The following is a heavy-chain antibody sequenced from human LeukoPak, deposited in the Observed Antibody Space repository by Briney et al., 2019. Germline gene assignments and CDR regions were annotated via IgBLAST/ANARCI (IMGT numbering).Heavy chain of an antibody. Sequence: GGSLRLSCAASGFTFSTYGMHWVRQAPGKGLEWLAVISYDGSNKYYADSVKGRFTISRDNSKNTLYLQMNSLRGEDTAVYYCAKDHGSASGWYHFDYWGQGTLVTVSS. V-gene: IGHV3-30*18. CDR3: AKDHGSASGWYHFDY. CDR1: GFTFSTYG. J-gene: IGHJ4*02. CDR2: ISYDGSNK. D-gene: IGHD6-19*01.